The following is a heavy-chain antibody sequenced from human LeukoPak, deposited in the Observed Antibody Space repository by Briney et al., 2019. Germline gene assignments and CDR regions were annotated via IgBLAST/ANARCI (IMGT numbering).Heavy chain of an antibody. V-gene: IGHV3-7*01. CDR2: IKQDGSEK. J-gene: IGHJ4*02. CDR3: ASKGATHQRDY. CDR1: GFTFSSYW. D-gene: IGHD1-26*01. Sequence: PGGSLRLSCAASGFTFSSYWMSWVRQAPGKGLEWVANIKQDGSEKYYVDSVKGRFTISRDNAKNSLYLQMNSLRAEDTAVYYCASKGATHQRDYWGQGTLVTVSS.